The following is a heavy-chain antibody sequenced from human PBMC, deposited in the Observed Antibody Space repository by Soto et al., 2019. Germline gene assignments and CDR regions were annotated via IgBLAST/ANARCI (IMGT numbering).Heavy chain of an antibody. CDR3: AREGEYSSSWSWFDP. CDR2: ISSSGSTI. D-gene: IGHD6-6*01. CDR1: GFTFSDYY. V-gene: IGHV3-11*01. J-gene: IGHJ5*02. Sequence: PGGSLRLSCAASGFTFSDYYMSWIRQAPGKGLEWVSYISSSGSTIYYADSVKGRFTISRDNAKNSLYLQMNSLRAEDTAVYYCAREGEYSSSWSWFDPWGQGTLVTVSS.